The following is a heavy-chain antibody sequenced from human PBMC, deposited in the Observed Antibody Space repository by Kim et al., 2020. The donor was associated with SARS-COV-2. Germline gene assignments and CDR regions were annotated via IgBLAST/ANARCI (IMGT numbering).Heavy chain of an antibody. Sequence: RSALYADSGRGRFTSSRDNAKNTMYLQMNSLRAEDTAVYYCGGSKDGYIDYWGQGTLVTVSS. V-gene: IGHV3-74*01. CDR2: RSA. D-gene: IGHD3-10*01. J-gene: IGHJ4*02. CDR3: GGSKDGYIDY.